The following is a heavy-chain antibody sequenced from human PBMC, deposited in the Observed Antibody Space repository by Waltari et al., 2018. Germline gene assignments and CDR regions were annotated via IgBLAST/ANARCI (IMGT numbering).Heavy chain of an antibody. J-gene: IGHJ6*02. CDR3: ARVSRRTYRSPVPGRHYYYGMDV. V-gene: IGHV3-74*03. Sequence: EEQLVESGGGLVQPGDSLRLSCAASGFTFSSFWMNWVRQAPGKGLLWVSGISTDASDTTYAESVKGRFTIARDNARITLYLQMNRLRAEDTAVYFCARVSRRTYRSPVPGRHYYYGMDVWGQGTTVTVSS. CDR2: ISTDASDT. D-gene: IGHD1-1*01. CDR1: GFTFSSFW.